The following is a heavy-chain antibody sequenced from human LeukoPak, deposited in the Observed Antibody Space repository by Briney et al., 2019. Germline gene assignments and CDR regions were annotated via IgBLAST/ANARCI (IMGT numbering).Heavy chain of an antibody. CDR3: ARDLYGGNSGSWYFDL. Sequence: PSETLSLTCAVYGGSFSGYYWSWIRQPPGKGLEWIGEINHSGSTNYNPSLKSRVTISVDTSKNQFSLKLSSVTAADTAVYYCARDLYGGNSGSWYFDLWGRGTLVTVSS. CDR2: INHSGST. V-gene: IGHV4-34*01. J-gene: IGHJ2*01. D-gene: IGHD2-21*02. CDR1: GGSFSGYY.